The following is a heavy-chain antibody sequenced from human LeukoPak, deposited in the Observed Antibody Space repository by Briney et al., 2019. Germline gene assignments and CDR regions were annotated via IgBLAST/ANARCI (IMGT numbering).Heavy chain of an antibody. V-gene: IGHV4-59*01. Sequence: PSETLSLTCTVSGGSISSYYWSWIRQPPGKGLEWIGYIYYSGSTNYNPSPKSRVTISVDTSKNQFSLKLSSVTAADTAVYYCARVKAASFDYWGQGTLVTVSS. J-gene: IGHJ4*02. CDR3: ARVKAASFDY. CDR2: IYYSGST. CDR1: GGSISSYY. D-gene: IGHD2-15*01.